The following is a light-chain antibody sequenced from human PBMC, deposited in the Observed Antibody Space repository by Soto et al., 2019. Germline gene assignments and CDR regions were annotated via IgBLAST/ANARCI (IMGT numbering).Light chain of an antibody. CDR3: QQYNNWPPIT. CDR1: QSVRSN. CDR2: GAS. V-gene: IGKV3-15*01. Sequence: EIVIAPSPTPPSVSPGGRVTPSCRASQSVRSNLAWYQQKPGQSPRLLIYGASTRATGIPARSSGSGSGTEFTLTISSLQSEDFAVYYCQQYNNWPPITFGQGTRLEIK. J-gene: IGKJ5*01.